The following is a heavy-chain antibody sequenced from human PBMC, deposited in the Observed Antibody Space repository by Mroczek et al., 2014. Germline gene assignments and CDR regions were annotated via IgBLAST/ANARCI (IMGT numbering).Heavy chain of an antibody. CDR3: ARDSRDSSGWSYWYFDL. V-gene: IGHV4-59*01. Sequence: QVQLVESGPGLVKPSETLSLTCTVSGGSISSYYWSWIRQPPGKGLEWIGYIYYSGSTNYNPSLKSRVTISVDTSKNQFSLKLSSVTAADTAVYYCARDSRDSSGWSYWYFDLVGPWHPGHCLL. D-gene: IGHD6-19*01. CDR2: IYYSGST. CDR1: GGSISSYY. J-gene: IGHJ2*01.